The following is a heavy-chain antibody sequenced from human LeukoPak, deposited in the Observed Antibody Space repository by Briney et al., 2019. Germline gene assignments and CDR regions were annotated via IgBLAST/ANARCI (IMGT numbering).Heavy chain of an antibody. V-gene: IGHV4-31*03. D-gene: IGHD5-12*01. Sequence: PSETLSLTCTVSGVSISSGGYYWSWIRQHPGKGLEWIGYIYYSGSTYYNSSLKSRVTISVDTSKNQFSLKLSSVTAADTAVYYCARDRGPYSGYDSYYFDYWGQGTLVTVSS. CDR1: GVSISSGGYY. J-gene: IGHJ4*02. CDR3: ARDRGPYSGYDSYYFDY. CDR2: IYYSGST.